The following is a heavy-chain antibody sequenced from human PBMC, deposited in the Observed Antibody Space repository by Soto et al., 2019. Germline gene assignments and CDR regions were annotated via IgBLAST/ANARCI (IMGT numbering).Heavy chain of an antibody. Sequence: ASVKVSCKSSGYTFTSNYIHWVRQAPGQGLEWMGIINPSGGSTSHAQKFQGRVTMTRDTSTSTVYMELSSLRSEDTAVYYCARGSSREGYQPTDSWGQGTLVTVSS. CDR2: INPSGGST. J-gene: IGHJ4*02. V-gene: IGHV1-46*01. CDR3: ARGSSREGYQPTDS. D-gene: IGHD2-2*01. CDR1: GYTFTSNY.